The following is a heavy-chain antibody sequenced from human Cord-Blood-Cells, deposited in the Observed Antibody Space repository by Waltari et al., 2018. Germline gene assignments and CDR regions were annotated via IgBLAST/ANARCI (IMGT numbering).Heavy chain of an antibody. CDR2: MNPNSGNT. CDR3: ARGLYFSSTNCYYYYYGMDV. Sequence: QVQLVQSGAEVKKPGASVKVSCKASGYTFTSYDINWVRQATGQGLEWMGWMNPNSGNTGYAQKFPGRVTMTRNTSISTAYMGLSRLRSEDTAGYYRARGLYFSSTNCYYYYYGMDVWGQGTTVTVSS. CDR1: GYTFTSYD. D-gene: IGHD2-2*01. J-gene: IGHJ6*02. V-gene: IGHV1-8*01.